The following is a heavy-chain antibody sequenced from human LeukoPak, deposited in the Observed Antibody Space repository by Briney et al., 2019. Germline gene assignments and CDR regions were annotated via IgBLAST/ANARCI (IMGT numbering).Heavy chain of an antibody. D-gene: IGHD6-13*01. CDR2: ISGSGGST. J-gene: IGHJ4*02. V-gene: IGHV3-23*01. CDR1: GFTFSSYA. CDR3: AKALSSGTAAGSRFDY. Sequence: RGSLRLSCAASGFTFSSYAMSWVRQAPGKGLEWVSGISGSGGSTYYADSVKGRFTISRDNSKNTLYLQMNSLRAEDTAVYYCAKALSSGTAAGSRFDYWGQGTLVTVSS.